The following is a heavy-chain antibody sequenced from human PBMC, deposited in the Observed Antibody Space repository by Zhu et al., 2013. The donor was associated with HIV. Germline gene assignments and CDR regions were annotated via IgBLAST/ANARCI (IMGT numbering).Heavy chain of an antibody. D-gene: IGHD2-21*02. J-gene: IGHJ4*02. CDR2: ISAYNGNT. CDR3: ARDHFIVVVTAPGY. Sequence: QVQLVQSGAEVKKPGASVKVSCKASGYTFTSYGINWVRQAPGQGLEWMGWISAYNGNTNYAQKFQGRVTMTTDTSTSTAYMELTSLRSDDTAVYYCARDHFIVVVTAPGYWGQGTLVTVSS. CDR1: GYTFTSYG. V-gene: IGHV1-18*01.